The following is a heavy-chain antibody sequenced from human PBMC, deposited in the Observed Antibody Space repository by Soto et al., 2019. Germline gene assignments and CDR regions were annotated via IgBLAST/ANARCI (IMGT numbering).Heavy chain of an antibody. J-gene: IGHJ5*02. CDR1: GYTFTSYA. CDR3: ARHRITMFRGWNWFDP. D-gene: IGHD3-10*01. V-gene: IGHV1-3*01. CDR2: INAGNGNT. Sequence: QVQLVQSGAEVKKPGASVKVSCKASGYTFTSYAMHWVRQAPGQRLEWMGWINAGNGNTKYSQKFQGRVTITRDTSASTAYMGLSSWSSENTAVYYCARHRITMFRGWNWFDPWGQGTMVIVAS.